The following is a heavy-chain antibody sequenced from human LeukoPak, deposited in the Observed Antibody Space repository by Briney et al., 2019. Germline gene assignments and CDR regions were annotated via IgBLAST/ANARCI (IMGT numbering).Heavy chain of an antibody. CDR3: ARDRKLSFDY. J-gene: IGHJ4*02. CDR1: GYSISSGYY. Sequence: KPSETLSLTCAVSGYSISSGYYWGWIRQPPGKGLEWIGSIYHSGSTYYNPSLKSRVTISVDTSKNQFSLKLSSVTAADTAVYYCARDRKLSFDYWGQGTLVTVSS. CDR2: IYHSGST. V-gene: IGHV4-38-2*02.